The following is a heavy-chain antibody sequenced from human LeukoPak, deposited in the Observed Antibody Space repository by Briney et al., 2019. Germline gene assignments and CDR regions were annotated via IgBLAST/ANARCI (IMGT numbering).Heavy chain of an antibody. V-gene: IGHV5-51*01. D-gene: IGHD3-22*01. J-gene: IGHJ3*02. CDR1: GYSFTSYW. Sequence: GESLKISCEGSGYSFTSYWIGWVRQMPGKGLEWMGIIYPGDSDTRYSPSFQGQVTISADKSISTAYLQWSSLKASGTAMYYCATTMIVVVNDAFDIWGQGTMVTVSS. CDR3: ATTMIVVVNDAFDI. CDR2: IYPGDSDT.